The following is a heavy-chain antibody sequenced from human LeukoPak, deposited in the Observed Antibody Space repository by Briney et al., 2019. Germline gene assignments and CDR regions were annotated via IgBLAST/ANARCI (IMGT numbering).Heavy chain of an antibody. CDR3: SKHSRAVAGQTFDY. V-gene: IGHV3-73*01. Sequence: GGSLRLSCAASGCTFSGSAMHWVRHAYGKGLEWVGRIRSKSNSYATAYAASVKGRFTISRDDSKNTAYLQINSLRTEDTAVYNCSKHSRAVAGQTFDYGGPGTRVTVSS. CDR2: IRSKSNSYAT. CDR1: GCTFSGSA. D-gene: IGHD6-13*01. J-gene: IGHJ4*02.